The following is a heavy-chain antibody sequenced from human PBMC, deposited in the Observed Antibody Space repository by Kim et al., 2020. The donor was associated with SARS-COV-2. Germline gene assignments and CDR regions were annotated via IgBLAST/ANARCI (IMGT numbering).Heavy chain of an antibody. V-gene: IGHV2-5*02. Sequence: SGPTLVRPTQTLTLTCSFSGFSLTPAEVGVGWIRQPPGKALEWLAIIYWDGDQRYRPSLKNRLTIARDTSKNQVVLTMTNMDPRDTGTFYCARLHMPGQGYGTTFDYWGQGSLVTVSS. J-gene: IGHJ4*02. D-gene: IGHD6-25*01. CDR3: ARLHMPGQGYGTTFDY. CDR2: IYWDGDQ. CDR1: GFSLTPAEVG.